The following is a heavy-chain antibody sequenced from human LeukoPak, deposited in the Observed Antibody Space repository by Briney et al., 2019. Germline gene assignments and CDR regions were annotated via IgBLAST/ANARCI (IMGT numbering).Heavy chain of an antibody. Sequence: GGSLRLSCAASGFTVSSNYMSWVRQAPGKGLEWVSVIYSGGSTYYADSVKGRFTISRDNSKNTLYLQMNSLRAEDTAVYYCARDKGYNYEFDYWGQGTLVTVSS. J-gene: IGHJ4*02. CDR1: GFTVSSNY. V-gene: IGHV3-66*01. CDR2: IYSGGST. D-gene: IGHD5-24*01. CDR3: ARDKGYNYEFDY.